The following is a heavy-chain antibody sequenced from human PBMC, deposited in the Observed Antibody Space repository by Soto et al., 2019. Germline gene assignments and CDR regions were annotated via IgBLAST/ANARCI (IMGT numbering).Heavy chain of an antibody. V-gene: IGHV3-30*18. CDR3: AKEGLPLTYYFDY. J-gene: IGHJ4*02. CDR1: GFTFSSYG. D-gene: IGHD2-15*01. CDR2: ISYDGSNK. Sequence: GGSLRLSCAASGFTFSSYGMHWVRQAPGKGLEWVAVISYDGSNKYYADSVKGRFTISRDNSKNTLYLQMNSLRAEDTAVYYCAKEGLPLTYYFDYWGQGTLVTVSS.